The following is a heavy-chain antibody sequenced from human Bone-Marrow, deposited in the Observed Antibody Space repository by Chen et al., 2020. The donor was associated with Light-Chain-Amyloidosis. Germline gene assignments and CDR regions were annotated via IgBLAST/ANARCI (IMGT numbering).Heavy chain of an antibody. Sequence: QVQLVESGGGVVQPGTPLRLSWEGSGFPFSSHSMHWVRRAPGRGLGWLAVISCDGRADSVQVGFTVSSDNSKSTLYLQMDSLRPDYTAVYYCARTLRYGHQVYFDYWGQGTLVTVSS. D-gene: IGHD3-9*01. CDR2: ISCDGR. J-gene: IGHJ4*02. CDR3: ARTLRYGHQVYFDY. CDR1: GFPFSSHS. V-gene: IGHV3-30*04.